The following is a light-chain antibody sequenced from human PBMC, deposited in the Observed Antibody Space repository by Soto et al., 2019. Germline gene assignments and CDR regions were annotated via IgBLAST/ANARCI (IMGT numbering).Light chain of an antibody. CDR1: SGHSSYA. J-gene: IGLJ2*01. CDR2: LNSDGSH. V-gene: IGLV4-69*01. CDR3: QTWGTGIHVV. Sequence: QPVLTQSPAASASLGASVKLTCTLSSGHSSYAIAWHQQQPEKGPRYLMTLNSDGSHKKGDGIPDRFSGSSSGAERYLTISSLQSEDGADYYCQTWGTGIHVVFGGGTKLTVL.